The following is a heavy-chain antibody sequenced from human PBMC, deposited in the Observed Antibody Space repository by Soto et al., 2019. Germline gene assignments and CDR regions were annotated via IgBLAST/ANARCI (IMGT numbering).Heavy chain of an antibody. D-gene: IGHD6-6*01. Sequence: SVKVSCKASGGTFSSYAISWVRQAPGQGLEWMGGIIPIFGTANYAQKFQGRVTITADESTSTAYMELSSLRSEDTAVYYCAARASPSSSSGGSWVDPWGQGTLVTVSS. CDR1: GGTFSSYA. CDR2: IIPIFGTA. V-gene: IGHV1-69*13. J-gene: IGHJ5*02. CDR3: AARASPSSSSGGSWVDP.